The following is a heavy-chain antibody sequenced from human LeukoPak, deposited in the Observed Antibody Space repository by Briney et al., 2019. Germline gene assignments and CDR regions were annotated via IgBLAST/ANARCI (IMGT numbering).Heavy chain of an antibody. J-gene: IGHJ4*02. CDR1: GGSFSGYY. CDR2: INHSGST. D-gene: IGHD5-18*01. CDR3: ARSEYSTWLDY. V-gene: IGHV4-34*01. Sequence: SETLSLTCAVYGGSFSGYYWSWIRQPPGKGLEWIGKINHSGSTNYNPSLKSRVTISVDTSKNQFSLKLSSVTAADTAVYYCARSEYSTWLDYWGQGTLVTVSS.